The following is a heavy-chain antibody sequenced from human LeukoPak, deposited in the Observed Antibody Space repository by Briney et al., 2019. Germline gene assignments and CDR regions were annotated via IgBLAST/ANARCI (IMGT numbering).Heavy chain of an antibody. V-gene: IGHV3-23*01. CDR2: ISGSGGST. Sequence: GRSLRLSCAASGFTFSSYAMSWVRQAPGKGLEWVSAISGSGGSTYYADSVKGRFTISRDNSKNTLYLQMNSLRAEDTALYYCAKRSGPIQFLDAFDIWGQGTMVTVSS. CDR3: AKRSGPIQFLDAFDI. CDR1: GFTFSSYA. D-gene: IGHD2-15*01. J-gene: IGHJ3*02.